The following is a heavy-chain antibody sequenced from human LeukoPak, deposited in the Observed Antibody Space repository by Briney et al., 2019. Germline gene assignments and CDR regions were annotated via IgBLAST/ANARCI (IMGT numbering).Heavy chain of an antibody. D-gene: IGHD5-12*01. CDR1: GYTFTSYG. V-gene: IGHV1-18*04. CDR2: ISAYNGNT. Sequence: ASVEVSCKASGYTFTSYGISWVRQAPGQGLEWMGWISAYNGNTNYAQKLQGRVTMTTDTSTCTAYMELRSLRSDDTAVYYCARCPHKQWLVSYYYGMDVWGKGTTVTVSS. J-gene: IGHJ6*04. CDR3: ARCPHKQWLVSYYYGMDV.